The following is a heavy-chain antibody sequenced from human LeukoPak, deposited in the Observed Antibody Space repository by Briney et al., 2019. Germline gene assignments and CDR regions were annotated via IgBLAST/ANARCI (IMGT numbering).Heavy chain of an antibody. V-gene: IGHV4-59*12. CDR2: IYYTGGT. CDR1: SCSIGSNY. J-gene: IGHJ4*02. Sequence: PSETLSLTCTVSSCSIGSNYWTWIRQPPGKGLEYIGYIYYTGGTNYNPLLNRRVTISVDTSKNQYSLKLSSVTAADKAVYFCAKDGNSGCVMDYWGQGTLVTVSS. D-gene: IGHD6-19*01. CDR3: AKDGNSGCVMDY.